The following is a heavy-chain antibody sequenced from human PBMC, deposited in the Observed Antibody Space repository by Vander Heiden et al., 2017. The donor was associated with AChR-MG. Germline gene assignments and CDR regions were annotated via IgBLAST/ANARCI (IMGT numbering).Heavy chain of an antibody. V-gene: IGHV2-5*02. CDR1: GFSPSTSGVG. CDR2: FYWDDDK. CDR3: VKGQRRRDCSGGRCYYFDQ. Sequence: QITLKESGPTLVKPTQTLTLTCTFSGFSPSTSGVGVGWIRQPPGKALESLALFYWDDDKRYSSSLKSRLTIARDASKNSVFLTMTNMDPVDTATYYCVKGQRRRDCSGGRCYYFDQWGQGTLVTVSS. D-gene: IGHD2-15*01. J-gene: IGHJ4*02.